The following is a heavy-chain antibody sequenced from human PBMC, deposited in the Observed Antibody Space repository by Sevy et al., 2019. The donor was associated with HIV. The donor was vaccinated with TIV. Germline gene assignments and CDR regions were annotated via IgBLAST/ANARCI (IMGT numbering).Heavy chain of an antibody. CDR1: GFTFNKYN. J-gene: IGHJ4*02. CDR3: AGAEQTYFFDY. Sequence: GGSLRLSCVASGFTFNKYNMNWVRQAPGKGLEWVSTITGYSTEIYYADSVKGRFTISRDKAKNSRYLQMNGLRAEDTAIYYCAGAEQTYFFDYWGQGTLVTVSS. CDR2: ITGYSTEI. V-gene: IGHV3-21*03.